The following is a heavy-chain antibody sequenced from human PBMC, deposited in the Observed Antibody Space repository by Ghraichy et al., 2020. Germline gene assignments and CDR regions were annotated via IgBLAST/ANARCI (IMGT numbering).Heavy chain of an antibody. CDR3: ARLETAALDF. Sequence: TLSLTCTVSGGSISSGGYFWSWIRQHPGKGLEWIGNIYYSGITYYNPSLKSRVTISVDTSKNQFSLKVNSVTAADTAVYYCARLETAALDFWGQGTLVTVSS. CDR1: GGSISSGGYF. D-gene: IGHD2-15*01. CDR2: IYYSGIT. J-gene: IGHJ4*02. V-gene: IGHV4-31*03.